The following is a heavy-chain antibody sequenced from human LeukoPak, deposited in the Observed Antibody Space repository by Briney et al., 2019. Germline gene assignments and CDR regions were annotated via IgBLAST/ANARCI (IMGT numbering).Heavy chain of an antibody. V-gene: IGHV4-34*01. D-gene: IGHD3-16*01. CDR3: ARDHAGGHDY. J-gene: IGHJ4*02. CDR2: INHSGST. Sequence: SETLPLTCAVYGGSFSGYYWSWIRQPPGKGLEWIGEINHSGSTNYNPSLKSRVTISVDTSKNQFSLKLSSVTAADTAVYYCARDHAGGHDYWGQGTPVTVSS. CDR1: GGSFSGYY.